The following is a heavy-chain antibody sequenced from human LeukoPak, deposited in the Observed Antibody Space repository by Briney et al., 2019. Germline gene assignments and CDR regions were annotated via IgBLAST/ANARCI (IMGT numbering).Heavy chain of an antibody. Sequence: GGSLRLSCAASGFTFRSYAMSWVRQAPGKGLEWVSVISGSGTNTQYADSVKGRFTISRDNSKNTLYLQMNSLGAEDTAVYYCAKDRVKPVVAANLFDYWGQGTLVTVSS. V-gene: IGHV3-23*01. CDR2: ISGSGTNT. CDR1: GFTFRSYA. D-gene: IGHD2-15*01. J-gene: IGHJ4*02. CDR3: AKDRVKPVVAANLFDY.